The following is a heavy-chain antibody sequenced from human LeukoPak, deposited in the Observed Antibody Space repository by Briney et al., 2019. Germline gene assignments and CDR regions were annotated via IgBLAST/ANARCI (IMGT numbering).Heavy chain of an antibody. CDR2: VYSTGST. CDR1: GGSLRTYY. CDR3: ARIYGYAFDI. J-gene: IGHJ3*02. D-gene: IGHD5-18*01. Sequence: SETLSLTCTVSGGSLRTYYWTWIRQAAGRGLEWIGRVYSTGSTNYNPPLKRRVTMSVDTSKDQFSLHLSSVTAADTAVYYCARIYGYAFDIWGQGTMVIVSA. V-gene: IGHV4-4*07.